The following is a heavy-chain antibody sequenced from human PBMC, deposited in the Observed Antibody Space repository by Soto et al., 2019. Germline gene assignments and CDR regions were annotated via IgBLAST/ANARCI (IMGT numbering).Heavy chain of an antibody. CDR2: IIPIFGTA. J-gene: IGHJ4*02. D-gene: IGHD4-4*01. Sequence: SVKVSCKASGGTFSSYAISWVRQAPGQGLEWMGGIIPIFGTANYAQKFQGRVTITADKSTSTAYMELSSLRSEDTAVYYCARGWNDYNAIFDYWGQGTLVTVCS. V-gene: IGHV1-69*06. CDR3: ARGWNDYNAIFDY. CDR1: GGTFSSYA.